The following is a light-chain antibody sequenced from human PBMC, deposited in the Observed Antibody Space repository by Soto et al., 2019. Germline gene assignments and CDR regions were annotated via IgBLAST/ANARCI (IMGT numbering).Light chain of an antibody. CDR1: QTVDSRY. J-gene: IGKJ1*01. CDR3: QQYNNWLWT. V-gene: IGKV3-15*01. CDR2: GAS. Sequence: EIVLTQSPGTLSLSPGETATLSCRASQTVDSRYLAWYQQKPGQAPRLLIYGASTRATGIPARFSGSGSGTEFTLTISSLQSEDFALYYCQQYNNWLWTFGQGTKVEIK.